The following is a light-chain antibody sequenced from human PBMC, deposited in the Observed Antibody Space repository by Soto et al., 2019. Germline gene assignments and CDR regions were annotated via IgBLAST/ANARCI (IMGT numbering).Light chain of an antibody. CDR1: QSVSSSC. CDR3: QHYGSTPWT. V-gene: IGKV3-20*01. Sequence: EVVLTQSPGTLSLSAGERATLSCRASQSVSSSCLAWYQQKPGQAPRLLIYGASSRATDIPDRITGSGSGTDFTLTISRLEPEDFAVYYCQHYGSTPWTFGQGTKVEIK. CDR2: GAS. J-gene: IGKJ1*01.